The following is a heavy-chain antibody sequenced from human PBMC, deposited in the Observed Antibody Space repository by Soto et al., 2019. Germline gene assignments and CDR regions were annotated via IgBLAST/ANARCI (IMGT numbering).Heavy chain of an antibody. D-gene: IGHD5-18*01. CDR2: IYWDDDK. CDR3: AHSGNTYGPFDY. V-gene: IGHV2-5*02. CDR1: GFSLSTSGVG. J-gene: IGHJ4*02. Sequence: QITLKESGPTLVKPTQTLTLTCTFSGFSLSTSGVGVGWIRQPPGKALEWLALIYWDDDKRYSPSLKSRITITQDTSKNQVVLTMTNMDPVETATYYCAHSGNTYGPFDYWGQGTLVTVSS.